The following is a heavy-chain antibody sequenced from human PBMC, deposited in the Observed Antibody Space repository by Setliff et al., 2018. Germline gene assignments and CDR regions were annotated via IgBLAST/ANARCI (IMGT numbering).Heavy chain of an antibody. CDR2: ISASGDTT. CDR3: CSGSYLFVY. D-gene: IGHD1-26*01. V-gene: IGHV3-23*01. Sequence: GGSLRLSCTASGLTFADAWMNWVRQAPGKGLEWVSIISASGDTTYYADSVKGRFTISRDNSKNTLYLQMNSLRAEDTAVYYCCSGSYLFVYWGQGSLVTVS. CDR1: GLTFADAW. J-gene: IGHJ4*02.